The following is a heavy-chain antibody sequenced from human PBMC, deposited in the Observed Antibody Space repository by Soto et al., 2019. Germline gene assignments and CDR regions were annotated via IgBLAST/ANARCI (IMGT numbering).Heavy chain of an antibody. J-gene: IGHJ4*02. V-gene: IGHV3-9*01. CDR3: ARGNRDGYNYGY. D-gene: IGHD5-12*01. CDR1: GFAFDDYV. CDR2: ITWNGGTI. Sequence: GGSLRLSCAASGFAFDDYVMHWVRQPPGRGLEWVSGITWNGGTIRYVDSVKGRFTISRDNAENSLHLQMNSLRPEDTAVYYCARGNRDGYNYGYWGQGTLVTVSS.